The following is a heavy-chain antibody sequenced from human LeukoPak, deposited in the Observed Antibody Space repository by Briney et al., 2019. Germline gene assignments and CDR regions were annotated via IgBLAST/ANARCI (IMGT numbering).Heavy chain of an antibody. V-gene: IGHV1-3*01. J-gene: IGHJ6*04. D-gene: IGHD2-2*01. CDR3: ARDLSCSSTSCYEFSAYYGMDV. CDR2: INAGNGNT. Sequence: GASVKVPSKASGYSFTSYAMHWVRQAPGQRLEWMGWINAGNGNTKYSQKFQGRVTITRDTSASTAYMELSSLRSEDTAVYYCARDLSCSSTSCYEFSAYYGMDVWGKGTTVTVSS. CDR1: GYSFTSYA.